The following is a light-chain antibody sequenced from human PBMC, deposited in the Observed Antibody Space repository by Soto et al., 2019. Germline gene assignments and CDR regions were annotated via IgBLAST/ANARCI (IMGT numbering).Light chain of an antibody. CDR2: DVS. Sequence: QSALTQRASVSGSPGQSITISCTGTSSDVGGYNYVSWYQQHPGKAPKLMIYDVSNRPSGVSNRFSGSKSGNTASLTISGLQAEDEADYYCSSYTSSSTYVVFGGGTKLTVL. CDR3: SSYTSSSTYVV. V-gene: IGLV2-14*01. CDR1: SSDVGGYNY. J-gene: IGLJ2*01.